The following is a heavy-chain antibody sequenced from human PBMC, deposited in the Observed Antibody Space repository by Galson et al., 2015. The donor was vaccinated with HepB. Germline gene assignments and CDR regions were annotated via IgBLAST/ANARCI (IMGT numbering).Heavy chain of an antibody. CDR2: ISSSSSYI. J-gene: IGHJ6*02. D-gene: IGHD6-13*01. CDR3: ARDGRIAAAGDRYYCYGMDV. CDR1: GFTFGSYS. Sequence: SLRLSCAASGFTFGSYSMNWVRQAPGKGLEWVSSISSSSSYIYCADSVKGRFTISRDNAKNSLYLQMNSLRAEDTAVYYCARDGRIAAAGDRYYCYGMDVSGQGTTVTVPS. V-gene: IGHV3-21*01.